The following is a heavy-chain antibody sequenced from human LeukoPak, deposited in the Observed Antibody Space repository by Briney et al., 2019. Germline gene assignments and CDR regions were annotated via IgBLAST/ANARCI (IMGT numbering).Heavy chain of an antibody. CDR3: ARDRYCGGGSCRLGFDY. D-gene: IGHD2-15*01. CDR2: INPNSGVI. V-gene: IGHV1-2*06. CDR1: GYIFSDYY. Sequence: ASVKVSCKTSGYIFSDYYMHWVRQAPGQGLEWMGRINPNSGVINYAQNFQGRVTMTGDTSISTAYMELSSLTSDDTAVYYCARDRYCGGGSCRLGFDYWGQGTLVTVSS. J-gene: IGHJ4*02.